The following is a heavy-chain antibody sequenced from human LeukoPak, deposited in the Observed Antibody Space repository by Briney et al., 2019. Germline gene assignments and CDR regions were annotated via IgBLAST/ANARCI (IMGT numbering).Heavy chain of an antibody. CDR3: ARARLNYYGSGSYYYYYYMDV. V-gene: IGHV4-59*01. CDR1: GGSNSCYY. J-gene: IGHJ6*03. CDR2: IYYIGST. Sequence: SETLSLTCTVSGGSNSCYYWRWMRQPPGKGLEWIGYIYYIGSTNYNPSLKSRVTISGDASKYQFSLKLSSVPAGDTAVYYCARARLNYYGSGSYYYYYYMDVWGKGTTVTVSS. D-gene: IGHD3-10*01.